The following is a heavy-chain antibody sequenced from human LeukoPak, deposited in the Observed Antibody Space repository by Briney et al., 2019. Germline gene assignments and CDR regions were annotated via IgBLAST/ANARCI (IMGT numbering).Heavy chain of an antibody. D-gene: IGHD3-3*01. CDR1: GFSFSSYW. CDR3: VSGFLQWLY. V-gene: IGHV3-7*01. CDR2: INPDGSNM. Sequence: GVSLRLSCAASGFSFSSYWMSWVRQTPGKGLEWVANINPDGSNMLYVDSVKGRFTISRDNAKNSLYLQMNNLRAEDTAVYFCVSGFLQWLYWGQGTLVTVSS. J-gene: IGHJ4*02.